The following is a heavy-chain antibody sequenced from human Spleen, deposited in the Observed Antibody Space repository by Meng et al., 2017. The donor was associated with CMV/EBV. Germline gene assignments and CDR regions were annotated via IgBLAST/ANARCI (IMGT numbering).Heavy chain of an antibody. V-gene: IGHV3-11*01. D-gene: IGHD3-3*01. CDR3: ARANDFWSAYYDGDY. Sequence: GGSLRLSCAASGFIFSDYHMSWIRQAPGKGLEWISYMSTSGGSIFYADSVKGRFTISRDNAKNSLYLQMNSPRVEDTAVYYCARANDFWSAYYDGDYWGQGTLVTVSS. CDR2: MSTSGGSI. J-gene: IGHJ4*02. CDR1: GFIFSDYH.